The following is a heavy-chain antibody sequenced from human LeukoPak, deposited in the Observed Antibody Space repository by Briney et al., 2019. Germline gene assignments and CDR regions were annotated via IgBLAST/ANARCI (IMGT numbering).Heavy chain of an antibody. CDR1: GYSISSGYY. J-gene: IGHJ6*03. CDR3: ARSILEWPNNYYYYYYMDV. Sequence: SETLSLTCTVSGYSISSGYYWGWIRQPPGKGLEGIGSIYHSGSTYYNPSLKSRVTVSVDTSKNQFSLKLSSVTAADTAVYYCARSILEWPNNYYYYYYMDVWGKGTTVTVSS. D-gene: IGHD3-3*01. CDR2: IYHSGST. V-gene: IGHV4-38-2*02.